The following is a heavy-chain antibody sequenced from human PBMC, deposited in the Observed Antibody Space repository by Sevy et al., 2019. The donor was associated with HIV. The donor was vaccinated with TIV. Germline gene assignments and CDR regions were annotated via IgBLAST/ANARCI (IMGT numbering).Heavy chain of an antibody. V-gene: IGHV4-30-2*01. Sequence: SETLSLTCAVSGDSISSGDYSWSWIRQPPGKGLEWIGYVYHSGSTYYSPSLRSRATISIDTSKNQFSLRLSSVTAADTAVYYCAREGLLMRGNYYFDFWGQGTLVTVSS. CDR2: VYHSGST. CDR3: AREGLLMRGNYYFDF. D-gene: IGHD3-10*01. CDR1: GDSISSGDYS. J-gene: IGHJ4*02.